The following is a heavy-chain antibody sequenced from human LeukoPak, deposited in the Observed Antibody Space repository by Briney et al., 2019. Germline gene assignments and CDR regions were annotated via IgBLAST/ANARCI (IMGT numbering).Heavy chain of an antibody. CDR3: AADRWVGATTFDY. Sequence: SVKVSFKASGFTFTSYAVHWVRQAPGQRLEWIGWIVVGSGNTNYAQKFQERVTITRDMSTSTAYMELSSLRSEDTAVYYCAADRWVGATTFDYWGQGTLVTVSS. V-gene: IGHV1-58*01. D-gene: IGHD1-26*01. CDR1: GFTFTSYA. CDR2: IVVGSGNT. J-gene: IGHJ4*02.